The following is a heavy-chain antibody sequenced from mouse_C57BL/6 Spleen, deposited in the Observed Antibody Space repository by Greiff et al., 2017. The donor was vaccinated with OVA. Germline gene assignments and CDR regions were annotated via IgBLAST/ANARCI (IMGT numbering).Heavy chain of an antibody. Sequence: VQLQQSGPELVKPGASVKLSCKASGYAFSSSWMNWVKQRPGQGLEWIGRIYPGDGDTNYNGKFKGKATLTADKSSSTAYMQLSSLTSEDSAVYFCARSNYYCGSSLWYFDVWGTGTTVTVSS. V-gene: IGHV1-82*01. D-gene: IGHD1-1*01. CDR3: ARSNYYCGSSLWYFDV. J-gene: IGHJ1*03. CDR2: IYPGDGDT. CDR1: GYAFSSSW.